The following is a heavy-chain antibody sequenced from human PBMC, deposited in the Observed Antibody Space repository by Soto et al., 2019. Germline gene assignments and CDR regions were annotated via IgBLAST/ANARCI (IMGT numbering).Heavy chain of an antibody. D-gene: IGHD2-21*02. CDR2: IYYSGRT. V-gene: IGHV4-39*01. CDR1: GESISSSSYY. CDR3: ARQRTTVVTQAYFDQ. Sequence: ETLSLTFIVSGESISSSSYYLGWIRQPPGKGLEWIGSIYYSGRTYYNPSFKSRVTISIDTSKNQFSLKLSSVTATDTAVYYCARQRTTVVTQAYFDQWGQGALVT. J-gene: IGHJ4*02.